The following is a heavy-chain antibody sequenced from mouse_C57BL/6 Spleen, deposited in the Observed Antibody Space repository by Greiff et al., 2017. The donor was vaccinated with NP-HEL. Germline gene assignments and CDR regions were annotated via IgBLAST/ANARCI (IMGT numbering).Heavy chain of an antibody. V-gene: IGHV1-55*01. CDR1: GYTFTSYW. J-gene: IGHJ3*01. Sequence: QVQLQQPGAELVKPGASVKMSCKASGYTFTSYWITWVKQRPGQGLEWIGDIYPGSGSTNYNEKFKSKATLTVDTSSSTAYMQLSSLTSEDSAVYYCARWGSTMVTTGFAYWGQGTLVTVSA. CDR2: IYPGSGST. CDR3: ARWGSTMVTTGFAY. D-gene: IGHD2-2*01.